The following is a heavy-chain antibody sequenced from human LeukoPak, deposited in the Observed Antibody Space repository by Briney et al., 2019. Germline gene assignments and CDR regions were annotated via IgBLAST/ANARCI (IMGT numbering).Heavy chain of an antibody. CDR2: INHSGST. V-gene: IGHV4-34*01. D-gene: IGHD6-13*01. J-gene: IGHJ6*03. CDR1: GGSFSGYY. Sequence: PSETLSLTCAVYGGSFSGYYWSWIRQPPGKGLEWIGEINHSGSTNYNPSLKSRVTISVDTSKNQFSLKLSSVTAADTAVYYCARRKEEQQLVPGYYYYYYYMDVWGKGTTVTISS. CDR3: ARRKEEQQLVPGYYYYYYYMDV.